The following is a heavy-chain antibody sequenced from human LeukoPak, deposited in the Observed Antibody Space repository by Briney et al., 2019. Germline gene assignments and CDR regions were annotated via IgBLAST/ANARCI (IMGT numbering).Heavy chain of an antibody. CDR3: AREGGTYYGSGSYYNPIDY. D-gene: IGHD3-10*01. Sequence: ASVKVSCKASGYTFTGHYMHWVRQAPGQGLEWMGWINPNSGGTNYAQKFQGRVTMTRDTSISTAYMELSRLRSDDTAVYYCAREGGTYYGSGSYYNPIDYWGQGTLVTVSS. CDR2: INPNSGGT. J-gene: IGHJ4*02. V-gene: IGHV1-2*02. CDR1: GYTFTGHY.